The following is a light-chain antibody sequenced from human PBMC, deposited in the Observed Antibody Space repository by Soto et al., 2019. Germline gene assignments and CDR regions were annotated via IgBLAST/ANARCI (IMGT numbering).Light chain of an antibody. CDR2: DAS. CDR3: QQRSNWPIT. J-gene: IGKJ5*01. Sequence: EIVLTQSPATLSLSPGERATLSCRASQSVSSYLAWYQQKPGQAPRLLIYDASNSATGIPARFSGSGSGTDFTLTISSLEPEYFAVYYCQQRSNWPITFGQGTRREIK. V-gene: IGKV3-11*01. CDR1: QSVSSY.